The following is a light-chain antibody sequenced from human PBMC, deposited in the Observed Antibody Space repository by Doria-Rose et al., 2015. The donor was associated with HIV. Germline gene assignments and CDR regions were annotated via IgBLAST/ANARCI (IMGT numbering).Light chain of an antibody. CDR1: QSLLYTSKNY. J-gene: IGKJ3*01. CDR2: WAS. Sequence: TQSPESLGMSLGERATLNCKSNQSLLYTSKNYLAWYQQKPGQPPRLLIYWASTRRSGVPARFSGSGSGTDFTLTISSLEAEDVAVYDCQQYYDTPSFGPGTTVDIK. CDR3: QQYYDTPS. V-gene: IGKV4-1*01.